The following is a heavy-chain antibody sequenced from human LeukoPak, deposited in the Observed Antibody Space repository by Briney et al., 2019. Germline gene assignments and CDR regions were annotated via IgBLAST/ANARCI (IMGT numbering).Heavy chain of an antibody. J-gene: IGHJ3*02. CDR3: TTGGDVIVAGTRAFDI. CDR1: YFTFPKTW. Sequence: GGPLRLPCAAPYFTFPKTWLNWVRQAPGKGLDWVGRVKRKIDGGTTDYAAPVQDRFTISRDDSQATLYLQMNSLKTDDTAVYYCTTGGDVIVAGTRAFDIWGQGTLVTVSS. D-gene: IGHD5-12*01. CDR2: VKRKIDGGTT. V-gene: IGHV3-15*07.